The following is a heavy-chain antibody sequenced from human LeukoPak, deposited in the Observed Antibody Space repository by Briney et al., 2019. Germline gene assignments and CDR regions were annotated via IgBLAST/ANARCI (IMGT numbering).Heavy chain of an antibody. CDR3: ARGSRELYYFDY. CDR2: IYYSGST. V-gene: IGHV4-59*01. CDR1: GGSISSYY. J-gene: IGHJ4*02. Sequence: SETLSFTCTVSGGSISSYYWSWIRQPPGKGLEWIGYIYYSGSTKYNPSLKSRVTISVGASKTQFSLKLNSVTAADTAVYYCARGSRELYYFDYWGQGTLVTVSS. D-gene: IGHD1-7*01.